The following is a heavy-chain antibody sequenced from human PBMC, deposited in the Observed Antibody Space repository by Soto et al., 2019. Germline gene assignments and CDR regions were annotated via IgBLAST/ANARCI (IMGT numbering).Heavy chain of an antibody. CDR3: VNGDYY. D-gene: IGHD4-17*01. J-gene: IGHJ4*02. V-gene: IGHV3-48*01. Sequence: EEQLVESGGGLVQPGGSLRLSCAAPGFTFTNHVMNWVRQAPGRGLEWVSSINRDSNTFYADSVKGRFTISRDNAKDSLYFQMNSLRADDTAVYYCVNGDYYVGQGTLVTVSS. CDR2: INRDSNT. CDR1: GFTFTNHV.